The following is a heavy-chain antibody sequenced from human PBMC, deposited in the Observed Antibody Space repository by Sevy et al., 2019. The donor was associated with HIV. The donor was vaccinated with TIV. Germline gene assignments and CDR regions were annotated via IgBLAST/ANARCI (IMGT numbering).Heavy chain of an antibody. V-gene: IGHV3-9*01. CDR2: ISWKSGGI. D-gene: IGHD6-13*01. Sequence: GGSLRLSCVASGFTFDDYAMHWVRQAPGKGLEWVSGISWKSGGIGYADSVKGRFTISRDNVKNSLYLQMNSLRAEDTALYDCAKDTSAAARRGAFDYWGQGTLVTVSS. J-gene: IGHJ4*02. CDR3: AKDTSAAARRGAFDY. CDR1: GFTFDDYA.